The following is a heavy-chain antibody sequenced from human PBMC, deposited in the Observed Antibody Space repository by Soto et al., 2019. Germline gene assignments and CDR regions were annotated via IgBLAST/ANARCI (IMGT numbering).Heavy chain of an antibody. CDR1: GGSISSGSYY. J-gene: IGHJ4*02. V-gene: IGHV4-39*01. D-gene: IGHD3-16*01. CDR3: GRHENHPGGDDY. Sequence: PSETLSLTCTFSGGSISSGSYYWGWIRQTPGKGLEWIGSSYSSGNTNYNPSLKSRVTTSVDTSKNQFTLRLSSVTAADTAVYYCGRHENHPGGDDYWGQGTQVTVSS. CDR2: SYSSGNT.